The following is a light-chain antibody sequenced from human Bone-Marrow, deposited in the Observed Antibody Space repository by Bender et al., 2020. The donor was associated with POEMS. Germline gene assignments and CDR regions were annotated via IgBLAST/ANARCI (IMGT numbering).Light chain of an antibody. CDR1: IGSKI. Sequence: SYVLTQPPSVSVAPGQTARITCGGNSIGSKIVHWYQHKPGQAPVVVIYKDTERPSGTPERFSGSSSGTIVTLTISGVQAEDEADYYCQSADSTASYVVFGGGTKLTVL. CDR3: QSADSTASYVV. CDR2: KDT. V-gene: IGLV3-25*03. J-gene: IGLJ2*01.